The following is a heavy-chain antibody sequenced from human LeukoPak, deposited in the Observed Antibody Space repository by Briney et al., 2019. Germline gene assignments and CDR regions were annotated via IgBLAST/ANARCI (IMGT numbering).Heavy chain of an antibody. V-gene: IGHV4-59*08. CDR2: IYYTGDS. J-gene: IGHJ4*02. CDR1: GGSISGFY. Sequence: TSETLSLTCTVSGGSISGFYWSWIRQPPGKGLEWIGYIYYTGDSNCDPSLKSRVTVSLDTSKNQVSLRLTSVTAADTAVYYCARHPFATPFDYWGRGTVVTVSS. CDR3: ARHPFATPFDY. D-gene: IGHD2-15*01.